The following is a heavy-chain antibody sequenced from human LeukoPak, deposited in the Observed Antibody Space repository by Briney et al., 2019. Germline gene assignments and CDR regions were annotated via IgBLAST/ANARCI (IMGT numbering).Heavy chain of an antibody. CDR2: ISSSGSTI. Sequence: GGSLRLSCAASGFTFSSYEVNWVRQAPGKGLEWVSYISSSGSTIYYADSVKGRSTISRDNAKNSLYLQMNSPRAEDTAVYYCARDLGSGYPDWGQGTLVTVSS. J-gene: IGHJ4*02. CDR1: GFTFSSYE. V-gene: IGHV3-48*03. CDR3: ARDLGSGYPD. D-gene: IGHD3-22*01.